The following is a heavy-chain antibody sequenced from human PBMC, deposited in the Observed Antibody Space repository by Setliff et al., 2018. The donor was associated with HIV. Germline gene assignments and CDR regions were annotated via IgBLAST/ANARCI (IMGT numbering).Heavy chain of an antibody. Sequence: SETLSLTCTVSGDSIRSGGYYWSWIRQPAGQGLEWIGRIYTSGNTNYNPSTNYNPSLKSRITISLETSRNQFSLRVTSVTATDTAVYYCTRQSPVAGSGAFDIWGQGTMVTVSS. CDR3: TRQSPVAGSGAFDI. CDR2: IYTSGNTNYNPST. V-gene: IGHV4-61*02. D-gene: IGHD6-19*01. J-gene: IGHJ3*02. CDR1: GDSIRSGGYY.